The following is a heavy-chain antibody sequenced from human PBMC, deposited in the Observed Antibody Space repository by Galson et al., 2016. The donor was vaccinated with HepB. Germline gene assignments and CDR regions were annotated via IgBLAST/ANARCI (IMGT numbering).Heavy chain of an antibody. Sequence: CAISGDSVSSNSAAWDWIRQSPSRGLEWLGRTYYRSNWINEYAVSVKGRITIKSDTSKNQFSLQLNSVTPEDTAVYYCARSAYSSQRFDFWGQGTLVTVSS. CDR2: TYYRSNWIN. J-gene: IGHJ4*02. CDR3: ARSAYSSQRFDF. D-gene: IGHD5-18*01. CDR1: GDSVSSNSAA. V-gene: IGHV6-1*01.